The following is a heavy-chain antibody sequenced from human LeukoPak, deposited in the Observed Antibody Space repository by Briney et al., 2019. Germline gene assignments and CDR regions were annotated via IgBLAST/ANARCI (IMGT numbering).Heavy chain of an antibody. V-gene: IGHV3-33*03. Sequence: GGSLRLSCAGSGFTFGGYGMHWFRQTPGKGLEWVAVIAYDGSRAFYADSVKGRFTISRDNSKNTMSAQMDDLRAEDTAVYYCAGQSSGSVYYYFDYWGQGTLVTVSS. J-gene: IGHJ4*02. D-gene: IGHD3-10*01. CDR1: GFTFGGYG. CDR2: IAYDGSRA. CDR3: AGQSSGSVYYYFDY.